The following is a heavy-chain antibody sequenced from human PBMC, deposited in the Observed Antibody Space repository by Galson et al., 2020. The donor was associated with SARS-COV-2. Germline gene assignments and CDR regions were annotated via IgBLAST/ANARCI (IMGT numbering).Heavy chain of an antibody. Sequence: HGESLKISCKGSGYSFTTYWIGWVRQMPGKGLEWMGIIYPGDSDIRYSPSFQGQVTISADKSISTAYLQWSSLKASDTAMYYCARLDYGDPAEGYYYYYMDVWGKGTTVTVSS. CDR1: GYSFTTYW. J-gene: IGHJ6*03. CDR3: ARLDYGDPAEGYYYYYMDV. V-gene: IGHV5-51*01. CDR2: IYPGDSDI. D-gene: IGHD4-17*01.